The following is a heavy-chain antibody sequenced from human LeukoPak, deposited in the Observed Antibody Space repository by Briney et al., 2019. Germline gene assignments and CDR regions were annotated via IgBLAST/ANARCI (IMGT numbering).Heavy chain of an antibody. J-gene: IGHJ4*02. V-gene: IGHV3-74*01. CDR1: GFTFSSYW. CDR3: ARYSSSWYMDY. CDR2: INSDGSST. Sequence: GSLRLSCAASGFTFSSYWMHWVRQAPGKGLVWVSRINSDGSSTSYADSVKGRFTISRDNAKNTLYLQMNSLRAEDTAVYYCARYSSSWYMDYWGQGTLATVSS. D-gene: IGHD6-13*01.